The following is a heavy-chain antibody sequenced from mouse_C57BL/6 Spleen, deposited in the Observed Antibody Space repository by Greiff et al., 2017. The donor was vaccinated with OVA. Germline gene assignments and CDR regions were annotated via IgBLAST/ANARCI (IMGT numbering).Heavy chain of an antibody. CDR1: GYTFTSYW. CDR3: AREDLYTMITTGRFYAMDY. V-gene: IGHV1-64*01. Sequence: VQLQQPGAELVKPGASVKLSCKASGYTFTSYWMHWVKQRPGQGLEWIGMIHPSSGSTNYNEKFKSKATLTVDKSSSTAYMQLSSLTSEDSAVYYCAREDLYTMITTGRFYAMDYWGQGTSVTVSS. D-gene: IGHD2-4*01. CDR2: IHPSSGST. J-gene: IGHJ4*01.